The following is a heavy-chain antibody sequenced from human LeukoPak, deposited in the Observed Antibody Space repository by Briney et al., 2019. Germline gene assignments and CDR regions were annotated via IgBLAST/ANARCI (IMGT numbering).Heavy chain of an antibody. D-gene: IGHD3-16*02. V-gene: IGHV4-34*01. CDR1: GGSFSGYY. CDR3: ASLFNVRYYYYYMDV. J-gene: IGHJ6*03. CDR2: INHSGST. Sequence: SETLSLTCAVYGGSFSGYYWSWIRQPPGKGLEWMGEINHSGSTNYNPSLKSRVTISVDTSKNQFSLKLSSVTAADTAVYYCASLFNVRYYYYYMDVWGKGTTVTVSS.